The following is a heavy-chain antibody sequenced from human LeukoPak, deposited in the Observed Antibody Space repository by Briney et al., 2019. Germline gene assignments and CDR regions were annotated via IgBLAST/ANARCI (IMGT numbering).Heavy chain of an antibody. CDR3: AKDPGYSRGWLDH. D-gene: IGHD6-19*01. CDR1: GFTFSTYV. Sequence: PGGSLRLSCAASGFTFSTYVMYWVRQAPGKGLEGVAVTSHDGSNKYYADSVKGRFSISRDNSKNTVYLQMNSLRAEDTAVYYCAKDPGYSRGWLDHWGQGNLVTVSS. J-gene: IGHJ4*02. CDR2: TSHDGSNK. V-gene: IGHV3-30*18.